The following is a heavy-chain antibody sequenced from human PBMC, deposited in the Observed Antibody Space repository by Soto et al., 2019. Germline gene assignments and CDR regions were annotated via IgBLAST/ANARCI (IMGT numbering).Heavy chain of an antibody. D-gene: IGHD5-18*01. CDR3: ARLTNSYGDY. J-gene: IGHJ4*02. V-gene: IGHV5-51*01. Sequence: PGESLKISCKGSGYNFINYWIAWVRQMPGKGLEWMGIIYPGDSDTRYSPSFQGQVTISADKSISTAYLQWSSLKASDSAMYYCARLTNSYGDYWGQGTLVTVSS. CDR2: IYPGDSDT. CDR1: GYNFINYW.